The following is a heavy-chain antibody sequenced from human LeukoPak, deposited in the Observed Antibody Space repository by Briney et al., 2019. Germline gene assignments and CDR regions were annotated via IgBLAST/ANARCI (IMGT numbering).Heavy chain of an antibody. V-gene: IGHV4-59*12. Sequence: SETLSLTCTVSGGSISSYYWSWIRQPPGKGLEWIGYIYHSGSTYYNPSLKSRVTISVDRSKNQFSLRLSSVTAADTAVYYCARDYGSGYDSLFHFDYWGQGTLVTSPQ. J-gene: IGHJ4*02. CDR3: ARDYGSGYDSLFHFDY. CDR1: GGSISSYY. CDR2: IYHSGST. D-gene: IGHD5-12*01.